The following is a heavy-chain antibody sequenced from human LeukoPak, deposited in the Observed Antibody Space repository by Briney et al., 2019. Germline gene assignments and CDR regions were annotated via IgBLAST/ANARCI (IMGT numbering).Heavy chain of an antibody. J-gene: IGHJ4*02. CDR3: ARRGSEGGGYGDY. D-gene: IGHD5-12*01. CDR2: IYPDDSDT. V-gene: IGHV5-51*01. CDR1: GYSFTTYW. Sequence: GESLQISCQSSGYSFTTYWIGWVRQMPGKGLEWMGIIYPDDSDTRYSPSFQGQVTISADKSISTAYLQWSSLKASDTAMYYCARRGSEGGGYGDYWGQGTLVTVSS.